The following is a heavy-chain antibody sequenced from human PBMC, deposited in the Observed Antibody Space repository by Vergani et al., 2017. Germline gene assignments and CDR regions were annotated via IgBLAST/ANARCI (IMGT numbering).Heavy chain of an antibody. CDR3: ARWRNEKRLDS. V-gene: IGHV3-33*01. CDR2: IWSDGSNK. J-gene: IGHJ5*01. D-gene: IGHD1-1*01. Sequence: QVQLVESEGGVVQPGRSLTLSCVASGFTFSSHGMHWVRQAPGKGLEWVAVIWSDGSNKYYGDSVKGRFTISRDNSKNTLYLQMNSLRVEDTAVYDCARWRNEKRLDSWGQGTLVTVSS. CDR1: GFTFSSHG.